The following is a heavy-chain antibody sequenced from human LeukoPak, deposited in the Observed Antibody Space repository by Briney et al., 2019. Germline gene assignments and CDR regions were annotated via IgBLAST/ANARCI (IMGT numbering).Heavy chain of an antibody. J-gene: IGHJ6*02. CDR2: IIPIFGTA. V-gene: IGHV1-69*13. D-gene: IGHD1-26*01. CDR3: ARGAAPYYYYYGMDV. CDR1: GGTFSSYA. Sequence: SVTVSCTASGGTFSSYAISWVRQAPGQGLEWMGGIIPIFGTANYAQKFQGRVTITADESTSTAYMELSSLRSEDTAVYYCARGAAPYYYYYGMDVWGQGTTVTVSS.